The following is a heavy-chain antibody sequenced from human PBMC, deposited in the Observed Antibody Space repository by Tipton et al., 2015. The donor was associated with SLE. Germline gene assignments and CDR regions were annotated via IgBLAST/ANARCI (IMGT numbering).Heavy chain of an antibody. J-gene: IGHJ4*02. CDR1: GGSISSSSYY. D-gene: IGHD5-12*01. CDR2: IYYSGST. V-gene: IGHV4-39*07. Sequence: TLSLTCTVSGGSISSSSYYWGWIRQPPGKGLEWIGSIYYSGSTYYNPSLKSRVTISVDTSKNQFSLKLSSVTAADTAVYFCARWTARWLRFVPLFDYWGQGILVTVSS. CDR3: ARWTARWLRFVPLFDY.